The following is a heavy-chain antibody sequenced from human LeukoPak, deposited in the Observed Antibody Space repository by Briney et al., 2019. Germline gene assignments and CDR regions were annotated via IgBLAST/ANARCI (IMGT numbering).Heavy chain of an antibody. CDR2: INHSGSS. J-gene: IGHJ4*02. Sequence: SETLSLTCAVYGGSFSGYYWSWIRQPPGKGLEWIGEINHSGSSNYNPSLKSRVTISVDTSKNQFSLKLSSVTAADTAVYYCASVYDSSGYYPFWGQGTLVTVSS. D-gene: IGHD3-22*01. CDR3: ASVYDSSGYYPF. V-gene: IGHV4-34*01. CDR1: GGSFSGYY.